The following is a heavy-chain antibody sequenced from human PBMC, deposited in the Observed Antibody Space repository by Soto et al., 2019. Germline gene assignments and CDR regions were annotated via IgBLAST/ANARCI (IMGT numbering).Heavy chain of an antibody. J-gene: IGHJ5*02. CDR3: ARGTSMIRGVMDSWFDP. V-gene: IGHV1-18*01. D-gene: IGHD3-10*01. CDR1: GYTFTSYA. Sequence: ASVKVSCKASGYTFTSYAISWVRQAPGQGLEWMGWISTYIGNTNYAQNFQGRVTMTTDTSTNTAYMELSTLRSEDTAVYYCARGTSMIRGVMDSWFDPWGQGTLVTVSS. CDR2: ISTYIGNT.